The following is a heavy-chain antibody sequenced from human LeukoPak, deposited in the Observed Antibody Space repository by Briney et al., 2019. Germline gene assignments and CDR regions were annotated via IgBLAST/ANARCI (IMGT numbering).Heavy chain of an antibody. CDR2: FDPEDGGT. CDR1: GYTLTELS. D-gene: IGHD1-7*01. J-gene: IGHJ6*02. Sequence: ASVKVSCKVSGYTLTELSMHWVRQAPGKGLEWMGGFDPEDGGTIYAQKFQGRVTMTEDTSTDAAYMELSSLRSEDTAVYYCATPGNWNYDYYYYGMDVWGQGTTVTVSS. V-gene: IGHV1-24*01. CDR3: ATPGNWNYDYYYYGMDV.